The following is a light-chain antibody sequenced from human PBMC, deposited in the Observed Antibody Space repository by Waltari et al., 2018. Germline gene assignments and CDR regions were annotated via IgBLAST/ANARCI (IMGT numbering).Light chain of an antibody. CDR2: GAS. V-gene: IGKV3-20*01. CDR1: QSVSRF. J-gene: IGKJ1*01. Sequence: ELVLTQSPGTLSLSPGERGTLPCRASQSVSRFLAWYQQKPGQAPRLLIYGASTRATGIPDRFSGSGSGTDFSLTISRLEPEDFAVYYCQKYDRLPATFGQGTKVEIK. CDR3: QKYDRLPAT.